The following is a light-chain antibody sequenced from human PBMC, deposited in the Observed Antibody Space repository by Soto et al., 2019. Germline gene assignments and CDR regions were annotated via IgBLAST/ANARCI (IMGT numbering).Light chain of an antibody. Sequence: QSVLTQPASVSGSPGQSLTISCTGTSIDIAPYNYVSWYQQHPGKAPKLIIYEVSYRPSGISNRFSGSKSGNTASLTISRVEAGDEADYYCQVWDGSSDHYVFGTGTKVTVL. CDR2: EVS. V-gene: IGLV2-14*01. CDR3: QVWDGSSDHYV. CDR1: SIDIAPYNY. J-gene: IGLJ1*01.